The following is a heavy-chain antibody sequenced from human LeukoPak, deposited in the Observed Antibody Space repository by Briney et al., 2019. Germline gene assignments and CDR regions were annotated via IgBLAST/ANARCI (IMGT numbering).Heavy chain of an antibody. D-gene: IGHD3-22*01. Sequence: SETLSLTCTVSGGSISSSSYYWGWIRQPPGKGLEWIGSIYYSGSTYYNPSLKSRVTMSVDTSKNQFSLKLSSVTAADTAVYYCARADDSSGYWLDAFDIWGQGTMVTVSS. CDR1: GGSISSSSYY. V-gene: IGHV4-39*07. CDR2: IYYSGST. J-gene: IGHJ3*02. CDR3: ARADDSSGYWLDAFDI.